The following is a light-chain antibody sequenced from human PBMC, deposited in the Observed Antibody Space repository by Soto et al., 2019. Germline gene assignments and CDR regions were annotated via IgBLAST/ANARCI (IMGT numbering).Light chain of an antibody. CDR2: DAS. V-gene: IGKV3-11*01. CDR1: ESVSSN. CDR3: QQRSDWPPEAT. Sequence: ETVLTQSPATLSLSPGESATLSCRASESVSSNLAWYQQKPGQAPRLLIYDASNRATGIPDRFSGSGSETDFTLTIRSLEPEDFAVYYCQQRSDWPPEATFGQGTKLEIK. J-gene: IGKJ2*01.